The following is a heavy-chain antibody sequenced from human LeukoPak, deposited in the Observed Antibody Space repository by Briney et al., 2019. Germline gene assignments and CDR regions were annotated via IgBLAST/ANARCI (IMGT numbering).Heavy chain of an antibody. CDR1: GGSISSYY. V-gene: IGHV4-59*01. Sequence: SETLSLTCTVSGGSISSYYWSWIRQPPGKGLKWIGYMYYSGVTNYNPSLKSRVTISVDTSTSTVYMELSSLRSEDTAAYYCARDRSLVTAVSGSMNYWGQGTLVTVSS. J-gene: IGHJ4*02. CDR2: MYYSGVT. D-gene: IGHD6-19*01. CDR3: ARDRSLVTAVSGSMNY.